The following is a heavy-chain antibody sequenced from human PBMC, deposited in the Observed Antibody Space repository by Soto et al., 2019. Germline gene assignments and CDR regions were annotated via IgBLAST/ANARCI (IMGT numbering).Heavy chain of an antibody. V-gene: IGHV3-33*01. CDR3: TRDTGATVIAFDY. D-gene: IGHD2-21*01. CDR2: IWYDGSNK. CDR1: GFTLSSYG. Sequence: QVQLVESGGGVVQPGRSLRLSCSASGFTLSSYGMHWVRQAPGKGLEWVAVIWYDGSNKYYADSVKGRFTISRDNSKNTRYLQMSSLRAEDTAVYYCTRDTGATVIAFDYWGQGTLVTVSS. J-gene: IGHJ4*02.